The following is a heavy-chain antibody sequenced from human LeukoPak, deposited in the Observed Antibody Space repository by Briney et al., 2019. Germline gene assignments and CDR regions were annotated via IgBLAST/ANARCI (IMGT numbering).Heavy chain of an antibody. CDR3: ARGLFLSGYLDAFDV. CDR1: GFTFSSYS. Sequence: PGGSLRLSCAASGFTFSSYSMNWVRQAPGKGLEWVSFIYSDNTHYSDSVKGRFTISRDNSKNTLYLQMNSLRAEDTAVYYCARGLFLSGYLDAFDVWGQGTVVTVSS. CDR2: IYSDNT. D-gene: IGHD3-22*01. V-gene: IGHV3-53*01. J-gene: IGHJ3*01.